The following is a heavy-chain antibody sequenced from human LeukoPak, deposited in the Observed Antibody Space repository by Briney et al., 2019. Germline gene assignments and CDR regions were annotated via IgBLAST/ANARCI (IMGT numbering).Heavy chain of an antibody. CDR1: GFTLSTYW. V-gene: IGHV3-74*01. CDR3: ARDPAPQGWFDS. CDR2: INSEGSST. J-gene: IGHJ5*01. Sequence: GGSLRLSCAASGFTLSTYWMHWVRQAPGKGLVWVSRINSEGSSTTYADSVKGRFTISRDNAKNILYLQMNSLRAEDTAVYHCARDPAPQGWFDSWGQGTLVTVS.